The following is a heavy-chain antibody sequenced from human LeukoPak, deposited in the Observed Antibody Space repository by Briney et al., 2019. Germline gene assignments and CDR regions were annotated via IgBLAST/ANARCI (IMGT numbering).Heavy chain of an antibody. CDR1: GFTFSSYG. Sequence: GGSLRLSCAASGFTFSSYGMHWVRQAPGKGLEWVAVISYDGSNKYYADSVKGRFTISRDNSKNTLYLQMNSLRAEDTAVYYCANGYSSGTHASIDYWGQGTLVTVSS. D-gene: IGHD6-19*01. CDR2: ISYDGSNK. V-gene: IGHV3-30*18. J-gene: IGHJ4*02. CDR3: ANGYSSGTHASIDY.